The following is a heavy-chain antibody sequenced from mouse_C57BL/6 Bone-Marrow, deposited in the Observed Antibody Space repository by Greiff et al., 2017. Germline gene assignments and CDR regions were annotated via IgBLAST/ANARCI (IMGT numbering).Heavy chain of an antibody. Sequence: QVQLQQSGAELARPGASVKMSCKASGYTFTSYTMHWVKQRPGQGLEWIGYINPSSGYTKYNQTFKDKATLTADTSSSTAYMQLSSLTSEDSAVYYCARRLTGTRGDYWGQGTTLTVSS. J-gene: IGHJ2*01. V-gene: IGHV1-4*01. CDR1: GYTFTSYT. D-gene: IGHD4-1*01. CDR2: INPSSGYT. CDR3: ARRLTGTRGDY.